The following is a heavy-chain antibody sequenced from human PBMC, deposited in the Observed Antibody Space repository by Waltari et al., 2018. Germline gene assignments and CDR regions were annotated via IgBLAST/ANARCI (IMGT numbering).Heavy chain of an antibody. CDR3: VTGLTTVTAKDYFDH. Sequence: EVQLVESGGGSVQPGGSLSLSCAASGLTLSRSWLNWVRQAPGKGLEWVANIKQEGSEKNYVDSVEGRFSISRDNAQNSLYLQMNSLRAEDTAIYYCVTGLTTVTAKDYFDHWGQGALVTVSS. D-gene: IGHD4-17*01. J-gene: IGHJ4*02. CDR1: GLTLSRSW. CDR2: IKQEGSEK. V-gene: IGHV3-7*01.